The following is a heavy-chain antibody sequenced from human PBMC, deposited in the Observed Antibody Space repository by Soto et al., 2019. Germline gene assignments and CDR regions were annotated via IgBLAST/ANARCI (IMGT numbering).Heavy chain of an antibody. J-gene: IGHJ3*01. CDR2: IKSKTDGGTT. D-gene: IGHD2-15*01. Sequence: EVQLVESGGGLVKPGGSLRLSCAASGFTFNNAWMSWVRQAPGKGLEWVGRIKSKTDGGTTDYAAPVEGRFTISRDDSKNTLYLQVNSLKTEDTAVYYWTTKREGRGGSSSVWGQGTMVTVSS. CDR1: GFTFNNAW. V-gene: IGHV3-15*01. CDR3: TTKREGRGGSSSV.